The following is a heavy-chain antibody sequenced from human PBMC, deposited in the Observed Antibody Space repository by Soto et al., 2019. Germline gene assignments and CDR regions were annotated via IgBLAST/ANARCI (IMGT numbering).Heavy chain of an antibody. V-gene: IGHV3-23*01. CDR2: VGGSDTDK. CDR3: AKDATAVNGVWDPFDM. CDR1: GFTFSAYA. Sequence: EVQLLESGGGVVQPGGSLRLSCADSGFTFSAYAMSWVRQAPGKGLQWVSGVGGSDTDKHYADSVRGRFTVSRDNPKYTLYLQMTSLRSDDTAVLDFAKDATAVNGVWDPFDMWGQGTEVTVSS. J-gene: IGHJ3*02. D-gene: IGHD2-8*01.